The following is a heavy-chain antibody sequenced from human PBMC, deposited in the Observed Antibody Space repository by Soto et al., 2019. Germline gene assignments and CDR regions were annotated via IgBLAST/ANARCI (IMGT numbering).Heavy chain of an antibody. CDR1: GYMCTTYG. J-gene: IGHJ4*02. V-gene: IGHV1-18*04. CDR2: ISAYNGNK. CDR3: SRTGGGMAARPVEY. Sequence: QVQLVQSGGEVKKPAASVEVSCRTSGYMCTTYGMSWVRQAPGQGLEWMAWISAYNGNKKYAHKFQGRVTLTTHKLTSTASMHLRNPNSEDEGTDFCSRTGGGMAARPVEYWGQGTLVTVSS. D-gene: IGHD6-6*01.